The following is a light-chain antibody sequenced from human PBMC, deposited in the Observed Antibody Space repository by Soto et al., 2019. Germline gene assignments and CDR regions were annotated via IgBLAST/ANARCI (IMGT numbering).Light chain of an antibody. J-gene: IGKJ1*01. CDR2: GAS. CDR3: QHYGNSPT. V-gene: IGKV3-20*01. Sequence: EIVLTQSPGTLSLSPGDGATLSCRASQSVSSGYLAWYQQKPGQAPRLLIYGASRRATGIPDRFSGSGSATDFTLSISRLEPEDFAVYWCQHYGNSPTFGQGTKVQIK. CDR1: QSVSSGY.